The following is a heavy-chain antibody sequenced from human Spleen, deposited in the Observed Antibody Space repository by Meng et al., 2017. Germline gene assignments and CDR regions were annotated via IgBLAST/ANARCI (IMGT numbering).Heavy chain of an antibody. D-gene: IGHD1-26*01. CDR1: GGTFSSDA. CDR2: IIPIFGTT. CDR3: ARGAAAATTYYFDY. Sequence: SVKVSCKASGGTFSSDAMSWVRQAPGQGLEWMGGIIPIFGTTNYAQKFQGRVTITADESTSTAYMELSGLRSEDTALYYWARGAAAATTYYFDYWGQGSLVTVSS. V-gene: IGHV1-69*13. J-gene: IGHJ4*02.